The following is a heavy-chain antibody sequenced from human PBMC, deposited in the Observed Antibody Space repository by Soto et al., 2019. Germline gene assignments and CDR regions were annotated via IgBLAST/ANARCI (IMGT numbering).Heavy chain of an antibody. CDR2: ISGSGEST. V-gene: IGHV3-23*01. D-gene: IGHD2-15*01. Sequence: PGGSLRLSCAASGFTFSNYPMSWVRQAPGKGLEWVSAISGSGESTFYGDSVKGRFTVSRDNSKNTLYLQMNSLGVEDTAEYYCAKGGGSCCFDCWGQGTLVTVSS. CDR3: AKGGGSCCFDC. CDR1: GFTFSNYP. J-gene: IGHJ4*02.